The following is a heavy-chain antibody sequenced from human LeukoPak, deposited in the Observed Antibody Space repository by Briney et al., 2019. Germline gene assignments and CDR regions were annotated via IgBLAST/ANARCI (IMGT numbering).Heavy chain of an antibody. V-gene: IGHV5-10-1*01. J-gene: IGHJ4*02. CDR1: GYSFTSYW. D-gene: IGHD6-13*01. CDR2: IDPSDSYT. CDR3: VRRDRYSWYSFDY. Sequence: GESLRISCKGSGYSFTSYWITWVRQMPGKGLEWMGRIDPSDSYTNYSPSFQGHVTISVDKSISTAYLQWSSLKASDTAMYYCVRRDRYSWYSFDYWGQGTLVTVSS.